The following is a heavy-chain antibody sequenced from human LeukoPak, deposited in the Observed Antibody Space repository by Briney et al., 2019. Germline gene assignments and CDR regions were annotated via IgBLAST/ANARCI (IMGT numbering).Heavy chain of an antibody. CDR3: ARDYRRAYYFDY. Sequence: GGSLRLSCAASGFTFSSYAMSWVRQAPGKGLVWVSRINSDGSSTSYADSVKGRFTISRDNAKNTLYLQMNSLRAEDTAVYYCARDYRRAYYFDYWGQGTLVTVSS. J-gene: IGHJ4*02. CDR1: GFTFSSYA. CDR2: INSDGSST. V-gene: IGHV3-74*01. D-gene: IGHD4-4*01.